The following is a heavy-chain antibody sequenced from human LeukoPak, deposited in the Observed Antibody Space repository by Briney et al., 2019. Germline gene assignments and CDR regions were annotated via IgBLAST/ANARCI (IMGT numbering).Heavy chain of an antibody. CDR2: MNPNSGNT. CDR3: ARVSAYYYDSTFDY. J-gene: IGHJ4*02. V-gene: IGHV1-8*03. D-gene: IGHD3-22*01. CDR1: GYTFTIYD. Sequence: GASVTVSFKASGYTFTIYDINWVRQATGQGIEWMGWMNPNSGNTGYAQKFQGRVTITRNTSISTAYMELSSLRSEDTAVYYCARVSAYYYDSTFDYWGQGTLVTVSS.